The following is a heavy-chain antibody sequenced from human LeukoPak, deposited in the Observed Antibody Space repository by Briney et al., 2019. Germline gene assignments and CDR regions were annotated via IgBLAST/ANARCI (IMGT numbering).Heavy chain of an antibody. Sequence: ASVKVSCKASGYTFTDCYILWVRQAPGQGLEWMGIINPSGGRTKYAQKFQGRVTMTRDTATTTVYMELSSLRSEDTAVYHCAREPSYHASGSYNYMDVWGKGTIVTVPS. CDR2: INPSGGRT. D-gene: IGHD3-10*01. V-gene: IGHV1-46*01. J-gene: IGHJ6*03. CDR3: AREPSYHASGSYNYMDV. CDR1: GYTFTDCY.